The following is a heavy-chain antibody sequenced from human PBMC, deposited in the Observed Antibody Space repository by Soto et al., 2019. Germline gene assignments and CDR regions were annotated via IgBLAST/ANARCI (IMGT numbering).Heavy chain of an antibody. V-gene: IGHV3-13*05. D-gene: IGHD3-9*01. CDR1: GFTFSGYD. CDR2: IGTAGDP. CDR3: ARAGADWLAFDS. J-gene: IGHJ3*02. Sequence: XGSLRLSCAAAGFTFSGYDMHWVRQATGKGLDWVSAIGTAGDPYYPGSVKGRFTISRENAKNSLYLQMNSLRAGDTAVYYCARAGADWLAFDSSGQGPMATVSS.